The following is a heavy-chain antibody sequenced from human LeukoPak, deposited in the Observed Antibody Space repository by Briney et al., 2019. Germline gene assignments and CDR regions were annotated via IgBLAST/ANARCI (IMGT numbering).Heavy chain of an antibody. V-gene: IGHV5-51*01. CDR2: IFPADSDT. J-gene: IGHJ3*01. D-gene: IGHD2-21*02. Sequence: GESLKISCEASGFTFTNYWIGWVRQMPGKGLEWMGIIFPADSDTRYSPSFQGQVTVSADKSITTAYLQWSSLKASDTAMYYCARWVTADRGKKDAFDVWGQGTMVTVSS. CDR1: GFTFTNYW. CDR3: ARWVTADRGKKDAFDV.